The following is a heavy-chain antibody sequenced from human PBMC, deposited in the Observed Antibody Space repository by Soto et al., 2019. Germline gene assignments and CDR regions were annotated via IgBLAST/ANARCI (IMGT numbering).Heavy chain of an antibody. CDR1: GFTFSSYA. J-gene: IGHJ4*02. CDR3: AKVRGLLALPPDY. CDR2: ISVSGGNT. V-gene: IGHV3-23*01. D-gene: IGHD2-2*01. Sequence: EVQLLESGGDLVQPGGSLRLSCAASGFTFSSYAMSWVHQAPGKGLEWVSAISVSGGNTYYADSVKGRFTISRDNSKNTVYLQMNSLRAEDTAVYYCAKVRGLLALPPDYWGQGTLVTVSS.